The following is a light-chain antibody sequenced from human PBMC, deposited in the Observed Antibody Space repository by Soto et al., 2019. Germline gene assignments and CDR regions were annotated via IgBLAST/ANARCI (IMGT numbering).Light chain of an antibody. CDR1: QSISSY. CDR2: AAS. CDR3: QQSYSAPRT. J-gene: IGKJ2*01. V-gene: IGKV1-39*01. Sequence: DINMNQSPSSLPASVLDRISISFLASQSISSYLSWYQQKPVKAPKLLIYAASNLQSGVPSRFTGSGSETGFTLTISSLQPEDFATYYCQQSYSAPRTFGHGTKVDNK.